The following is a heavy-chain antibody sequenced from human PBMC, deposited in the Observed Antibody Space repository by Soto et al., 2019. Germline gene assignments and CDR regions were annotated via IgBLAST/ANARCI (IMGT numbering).Heavy chain of an antibody. J-gene: IGHJ3*02. D-gene: IGHD2-2*01. CDR1: GGTFSSYT. V-gene: IGHV1-69*02. Sequence: SVKVSCKASGGTFSSYTISWVRQAPGQGLEWMGRIIPILGIANYAQKFQGRVTITADKSTSTAYMELSSLRSEDTAVYYCARDFASYDAFDIWGQGTMVTVSS. CDR3: ARDFASYDAFDI. CDR2: IIPILGIA.